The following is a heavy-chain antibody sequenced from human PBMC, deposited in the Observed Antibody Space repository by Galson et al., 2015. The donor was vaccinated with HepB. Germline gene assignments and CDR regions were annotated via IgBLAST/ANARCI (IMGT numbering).Heavy chain of an antibody. Sequence: SVKVSCKASGGTFSSYAISWVRQAPGQGLEWMGGIIPIFGTANYAQKFQGRVTITADESTSTAYMELSSLRSEDTAVYYCARDPVTTGRYYYGMDVWGQGTTVTVSS. CDR3: ARDPVTTGRYYYGMDV. D-gene: IGHD4-11*01. CDR2: IIPIFGTA. CDR1: GGTFSSYA. V-gene: IGHV1-69*13. J-gene: IGHJ6*02.